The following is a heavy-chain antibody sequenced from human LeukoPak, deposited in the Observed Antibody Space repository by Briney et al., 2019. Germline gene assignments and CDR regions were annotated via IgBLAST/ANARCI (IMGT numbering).Heavy chain of an antibody. CDR3: AKTRWSGTYYFDS. V-gene: IGHV3-23*01. Sequence: GGSLRLSCAASGFTFSSYAMSWVRQAPRKGLEWVSLISGSGQITYYTDPVKGRFTISRDSSKNMLFLQMNSLRADDTALCYCAKTRWSGTYYFDSWGQGTLVTVSS. CDR1: GFTFSSYA. D-gene: IGHD3-3*01. CDR2: ISGSGQIT. J-gene: IGHJ4*02.